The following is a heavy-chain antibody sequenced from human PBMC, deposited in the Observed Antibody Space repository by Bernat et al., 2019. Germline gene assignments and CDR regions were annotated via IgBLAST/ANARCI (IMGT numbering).Heavy chain of an antibody. J-gene: IGHJ4*02. CDR1: GFTFSTYT. CDR2: IYGSGTT. CDR3: AKDIQPDSGYDFDY. Sequence: EVQLLESGGALIQPGGCLRVSCAASGFTFSTYTMSWVRQAPGKGLEWVSTIYGSGTTYYADSVKGRFTISRDNSKNTVYLQMNSLRAEDTAVYYCAKDIQPDSGYDFDYWGQGTLVTVSS. D-gene: IGHD5-12*01. V-gene: IGHV3-23*01.